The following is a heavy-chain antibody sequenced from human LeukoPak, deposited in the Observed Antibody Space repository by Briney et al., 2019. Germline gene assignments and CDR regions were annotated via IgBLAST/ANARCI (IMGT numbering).Heavy chain of an antibody. Sequence: PGGSLRLSCAASGFTFSSYEMNWVRQAPGKGLEWVSYISSSGSTIYYADSVKGRFTISRDNAKNSLYLQMNSLKAEDTAVYYCARDQQPREYGDYTDYYYYGMDVWGQGTTVTVSS. V-gene: IGHV3-48*03. CDR3: ARDQQPREYGDYTDYYYYGMDV. CDR1: GFTFSSYE. J-gene: IGHJ6*02. D-gene: IGHD4-17*01. CDR2: ISSSGSTI.